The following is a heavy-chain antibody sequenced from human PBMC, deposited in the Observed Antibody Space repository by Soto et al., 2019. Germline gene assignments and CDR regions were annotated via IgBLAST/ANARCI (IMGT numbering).Heavy chain of an antibody. Sequence: QVQLQESGPRLVKSSQTLSLTCTVSSGSISTAGYYWTWIRQHPGKGLEWIGYIYYTGNTYYNPSLKSRVNIALVTTNNPFSLRLTSVTAADTAVYYCADDDYGCKNYWGQGTLVTVSS. J-gene: IGHJ4*02. CDR1: SGSISTAGYY. CDR3: ADDDYGCKNY. CDR2: IYYTGNT. V-gene: IGHV4-31*03. D-gene: IGHD3-16*01.